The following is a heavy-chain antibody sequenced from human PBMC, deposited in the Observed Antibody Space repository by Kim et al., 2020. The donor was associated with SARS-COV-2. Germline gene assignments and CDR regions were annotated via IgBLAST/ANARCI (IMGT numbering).Heavy chain of an antibody. J-gene: IGHJ3*02. D-gene: IGHD3-9*01. CDR3: AKIPPITYYDILTGYYGDAFDI. CDR1: GFTFSSYA. Sequence: GGSLRLSCAASGFTFSSYAMSWVRQAPGKGLEWVSAISGSGGSTYYADSVKGRFTISRDNSKNTLYLQMNSLRAEDTAVYYCAKIPPITYYDILTGYYGDAFDIWGQGTMVTVSS. V-gene: IGHV3-23*01. CDR2: ISGSGGST.